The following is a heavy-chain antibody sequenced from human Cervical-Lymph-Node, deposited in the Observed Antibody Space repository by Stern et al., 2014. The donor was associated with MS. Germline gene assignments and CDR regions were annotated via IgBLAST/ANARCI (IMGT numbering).Heavy chain of an antibody. CDR1: GFTFSAYA. D-gene: IGHD1-26*01. CDR3: AKAPSGSYRRDFDY. J-gene: IGHJ4*02. CDR2: LSGRGDTYYADT. Sequence: VQLVESGGGLVQPGGSLRLSCAGSGFTFSAYAMNWVRQAPGKGLEWVSALSGRGDTYYADTSYADLVTGPITISQDTSQNTLDLQMINLIGEDTAVYYCAKAPSGSYRRDFDYWGQGTLVTVSS. V-gene: IGHV3-23*04.